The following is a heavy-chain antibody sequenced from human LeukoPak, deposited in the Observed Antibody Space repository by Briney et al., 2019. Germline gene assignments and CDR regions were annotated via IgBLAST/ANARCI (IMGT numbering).Heavy chain of an antibody. CDR1: GFTVSDFC. V-gene: IGHV3-30*02. CDR2: IRYDGSTR. CDR3: SAVGYRSGIDC. J-gene: IGHJ4*02. Sequence: GGSLRLSCAVSGFTVSDFCRHWIRQAPGKGLEWVAFIRYDGSTRSYADSVKGRFTISRDNSKITLYLQMSGLRVDDTALYYYSAVGYRSGIDCWVQGTQVTVSS. D-gene: IGHD6-25*01.